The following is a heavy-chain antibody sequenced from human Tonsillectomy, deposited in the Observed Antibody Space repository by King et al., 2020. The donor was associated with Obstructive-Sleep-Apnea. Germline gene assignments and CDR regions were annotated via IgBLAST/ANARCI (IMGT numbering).Heavy chain of an antibody. V-gene: IGHV3-11*01. J-gene: IGHJ2*01. CDR3: ARFRIAAAPWDWYFDL. D-gene: IGHD6-13*01. CDR1: GFTFSDYY. CDR2: ISSRGTTI. Sequence: VQLVESGGDLVKPGGSLRLSCAASGFTFSDYYMSWIRQAPGKGLEWVSYISSRGTTIYYADSVKGRFTISRDNAKNSLYLQMISLRAEDTAVYSCARFRIAAAPWDWYFDLWGRGTLVTVSS.